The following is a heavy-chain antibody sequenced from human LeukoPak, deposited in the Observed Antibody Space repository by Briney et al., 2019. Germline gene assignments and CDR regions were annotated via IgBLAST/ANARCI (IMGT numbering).Heavy chain of an antibody. CDR1: GFAFNNYA. D-gene: IGHD1-26*01. CDR2: INDNGGQR. J-gene: IGHJ4*02. CDR3: AKTQWKVGATNYFDY. V-gene: IGHV3-23*01. Sequence: GGSLRLSCAASGFAFNNYAMTWVRQAPGKGLEWVSNINDNGGQRHYADSVKGRFTISRDNSKNTLFLQMDSLRAEDTAVYYCAKTQWKVGATNYFDYWGQGILVTVSS.